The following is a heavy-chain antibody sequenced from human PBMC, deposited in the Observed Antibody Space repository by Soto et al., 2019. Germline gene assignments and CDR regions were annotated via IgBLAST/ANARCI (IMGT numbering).Heavy chain of an antibody. D-gene: IGHD6-13*01. CDR2: MYYSGST. J-gene: IGHJ6*04. Sequence: SETLSLTCTVSGGSISSSSYYWGWIRHPPGKGLEWIGSMYYSGSTYYNPSLKSRVTISVDTSKNQFSLKLSSVTAADTAVYYCARHWYSDETYGMDVWGKGSPVIESS. V-gene: IGHV4-39*01. CDR1: GGSISSSSYY. CDR3: ARHWYSDETYGMDV.